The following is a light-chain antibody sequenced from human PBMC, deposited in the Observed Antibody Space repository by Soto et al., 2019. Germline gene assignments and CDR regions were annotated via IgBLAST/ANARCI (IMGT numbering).Light chain of an antibody. CDR1: SSDVGGYNY. CDR2: DVS. CDR3: SSYSGSSTLYV. V-gene: IGLV2-14*01. J-gene: IGLJ1*01. Sequence: QSVLTQPASVSGSPGQSITISCTGTSSDVGGYNYVSWYQQHPGKAPKLIIYDVSSRPSGVSNRFSGSKSGNTASLTISGVQAEDEADYSCSSYSGSSTLYVFGTGTKLTVL.